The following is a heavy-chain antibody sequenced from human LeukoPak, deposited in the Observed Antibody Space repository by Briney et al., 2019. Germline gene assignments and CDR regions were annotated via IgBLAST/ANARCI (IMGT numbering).Heavy chain of an antibody. CDR1: GGSISNYF. D-gene: IGHD3-10*01. CDR2: IYYTGST. J-gene: IGHJ3*02. V-gene: IGHV4-59*01. Sequence: SETLSLTCTVSGGSISNYFWSWIRQPPGKGLEWIGYIYYTGSTNYNPSLKSRVTISVGTSKNQFSLKLGSVTAADTAVYYCARPSRSISTAGAFDIWGQGTMVTVSS. CDR3: ARPSRSISTAGAFDI.